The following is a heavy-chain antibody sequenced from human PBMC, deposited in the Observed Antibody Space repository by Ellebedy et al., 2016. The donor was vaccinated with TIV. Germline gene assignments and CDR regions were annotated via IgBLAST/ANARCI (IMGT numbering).Heavy chain of an antibody. V-gene: IGHV1-69*10. CDR1: GGTFSSYA. J-gene: IGHJ4*01. D-gene: IGHD3-22*01. CDR2: IIPILGMP. CDR3: ARGRGHDSSGYYYTYYFDY. Sequence: SVKVSCKASGGTFSSYAISWVRQAPGQGLEWMGGIIPILGMPNYAQKFQGTVTITADRSTSTAYMELSSLRSEDTAVYYCARGRGHDSSGYYYTYYFDYWGHGTLVTVSS.